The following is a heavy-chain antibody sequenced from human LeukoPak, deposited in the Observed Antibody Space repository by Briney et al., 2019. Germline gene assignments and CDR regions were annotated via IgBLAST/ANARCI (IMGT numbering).Heavy chain of an antibody. CDR1: GGSISSSNW. V-gene: IGHV4-4*02. CDR3: ARTPPGIAAAGIVD. CDR2: IYHSGST. D-gene: IGHD6-13*01. Sequence: SETLSLTCAVSGGSISSSNWWSWVHQPPGKGLEWIGEIYHSGSTNYNPSLKSRVTISVDKSKNQFSLKLSSVTAADTAVYYCARTPPGIAAAGIVDWGQGTLVTVSS. J-gene: IGHJ4*02.